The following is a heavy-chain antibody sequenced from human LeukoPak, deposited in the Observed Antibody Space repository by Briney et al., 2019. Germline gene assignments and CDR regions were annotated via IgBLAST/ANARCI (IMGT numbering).Heavy chain of an antibody. CDR1: GFTFSSYW. J-gene: IGHJ6*02. V-gene: IGHV3-7*03. Sequence: GGSLRLSCAASGFTFSSYWMNWARQAPGKGLEWVASINHNGNVNYYVDSVKGRFTISRDNAKNSLYLEMSNLRAEDTAVYFCARGGGLDVWSQGATVTVSS. CDR2: INHNGNVN. D-gene: IGHD3-16*01. CDR3: ARGGGLDV.